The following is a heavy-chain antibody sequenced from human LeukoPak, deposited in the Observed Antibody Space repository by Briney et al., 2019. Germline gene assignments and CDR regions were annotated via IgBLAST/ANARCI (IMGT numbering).Heavy chain of an antibody. CDR1: GFTFSNYA. V-gene: IGHV3-23*01. D-gene: IGHD1-26*01. CDR3: AKGNWGERLDWYFDL. J-gene: IGHJ2*01. CDR2: ITGSGGST. Sequence: GGSLRLSCAASGFTFSNYAMTWVRQAPGSGLQWVSGITGSGGSTYYADSVKGRFTISRDNSKNTLYLQMNSLRAEDTAVYYCAKGNWGERLDWYFDLWGRGTLVAVSS.